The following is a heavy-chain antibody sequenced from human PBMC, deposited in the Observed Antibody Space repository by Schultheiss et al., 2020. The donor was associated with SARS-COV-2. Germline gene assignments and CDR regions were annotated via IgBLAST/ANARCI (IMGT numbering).Heavy chain of an antibody. CDR1: GGSISSGDYY. J-gene: IGHJ4*02. CDR3: PSQDDYGDPVPHY. CDR2: IYYSGST. D-gene: IGHD4-17*01. Sequence: SETLSLTCTVSGGSISSGDYYWSWIRQPPGKGLEWIGYIYYSGSTYYNPSLKSRVTISVDTSKNQFSLKLSSVTAADTAVYYCPSQDDYGDPVPHYWGQGTLVTVSS. V-gene: IGHV4-30-4*01.